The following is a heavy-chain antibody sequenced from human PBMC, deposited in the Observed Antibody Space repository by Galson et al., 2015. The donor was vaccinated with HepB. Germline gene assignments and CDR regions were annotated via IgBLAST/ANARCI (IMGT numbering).Heavy chain of an antibody. CDR1: GFTFSSYA. CDR2: ISSNGGST. J-gene: IGHJ3*02. CDR3: VKDSSGSRWYYGAFDI. Sequence: SLRLSCAASGFTFSSYAMHWVRQAPGKGLEYVSAISSNGGSTYYADSVKGRFTISRDNSKNTLYLQMSSLRIEDTAIYYCVKDSSGSRWYYGAFDIWGQGTMVTVSS. D-gene: IGHD3-3*01. V-gene: IGHV3-64D*06.